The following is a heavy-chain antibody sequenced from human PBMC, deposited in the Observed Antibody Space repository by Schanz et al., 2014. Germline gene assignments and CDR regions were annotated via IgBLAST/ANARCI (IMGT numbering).Heavy chain of an antibody. CDR3: AFDRDDAYDI. D-gene: IGHD3-9*01. Sequence: QVQLVQSGAEVQKPGASVMLSCKTSGYSFNLFGVSWVRQAPGQGLEWMGWISAYNGNMNYAPKFQGRVTMTTDTSTTTVYMDLSSLISEDTAVYYCAFDRDDAYDIWGQGTAVTVSS. CDR2: ISAYNGNM. V-gene: IGHV1-18*04. J-gene: IGHJ3*02. CDR1: GYSFNLFG.